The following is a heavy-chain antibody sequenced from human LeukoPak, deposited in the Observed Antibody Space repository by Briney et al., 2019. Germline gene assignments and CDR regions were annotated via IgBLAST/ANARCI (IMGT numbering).Heavy chain of an antibody. J-gene: IGHJ5*02. V-gene: IGHV3-23*01. CDR3: AKDHLLRGNWFDP. Sequence: GGSLRLSCAASGFTFNTFDMTWVRQAPGKGLEWVSYISSGSSSRYYADSVKGRFTISRDNSKNTLYLQMNSLRAEDTAVYYCAKDHLLRGNWFDPWGQGTLVTVSS. D-gene: IGHD3-10*01. CDR1: GFTFNTFD. CDR2: ISSGSSSR.